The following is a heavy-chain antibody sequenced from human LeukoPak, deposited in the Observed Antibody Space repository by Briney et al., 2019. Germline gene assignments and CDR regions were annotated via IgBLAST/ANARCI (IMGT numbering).Heavy chain of an antibody. CDR3: ARAVAGAYYFDY. V-gene: IGHV3-48*03. Sequence: PGGSLRLSCAASGFTFSSYEMNWVRQAPGKGLEWVSYISSSGSTIYYADSVKGRFTISRDNAKNSLYLQMNSLRAEDTAVYYCARAVAGAYYFDYWGQGTLVTVSS. J-gene: IGHJ4*02. CDR1: GFTFSSYE. CDR2: ISSSGSTI. D-gene: IGHD4-23*01.